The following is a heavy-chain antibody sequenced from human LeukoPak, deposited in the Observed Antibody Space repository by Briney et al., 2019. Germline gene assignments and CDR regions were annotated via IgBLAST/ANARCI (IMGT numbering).Heavy chain of an antibody. CDR2: IYYSGST. V-gene: IGHV4-59*01. D-gene: IGHD3-10*01. J-gene: IGHJ4*02. Sequence: SETLSLTCTVSGGSISSYYWSWIRQPPGKGLEWIGYIYYSGSTNYNPSLKSRVTISVDTSKNQFSLKLSSVTAADTAVYYCASSPLWFGELSTNYYFDYWGQGTLVTVSS. CDR3: ASSPLWFGELSTNYYFDY. CDR1: GGSISSYY.